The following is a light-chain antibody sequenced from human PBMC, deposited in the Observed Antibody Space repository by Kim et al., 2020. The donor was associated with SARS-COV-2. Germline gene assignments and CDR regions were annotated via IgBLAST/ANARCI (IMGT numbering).Light chain of an antibody. CDR1: SLRSYY. CDR3: NSRDTSGTHHVV. V-gene: IGLV3-19*01. J-gene: IGLJ2*01. Sequence: GQTVRITCQGDSLRSYYASWYQQKPGQAPVLVIYGKNNRPSGIPDRFSGSSSGNTASLTITGAQAKDEADYYCNSRDTSGTHHVVFGGGTQLTVL. CDR2: GKN.